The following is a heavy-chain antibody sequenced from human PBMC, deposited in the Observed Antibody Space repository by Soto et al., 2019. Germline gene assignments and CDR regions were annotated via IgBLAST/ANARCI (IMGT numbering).Heavy chain of an antibody. D-gene: IGHD3-3*01. CDR3: AKDYSRFLEWLSNGYYFDY. CDR1: GFTFSSYA. CDR2: ISGSGGST. Sequence: EVQLLESGGGLVQPGGSLRLSCAASGFTFSSYAMSWVRQAPGKGLEWVSAISGSGGSTYYEDSVKGRFTIPRDNPKNTLYLQMNRLRAEDTAVYYCAKDYSRFLEWLSNGYYFDYWGQGTLVTVSS. V-gene: IGHV3-23*01. J-gene: IGHJ4*02.